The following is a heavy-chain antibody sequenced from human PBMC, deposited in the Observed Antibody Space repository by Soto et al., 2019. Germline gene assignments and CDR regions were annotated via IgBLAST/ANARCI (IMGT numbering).Heavy chain of an antibody. J-gene: IGHJ4*02. V-gene: IGHV4-59*01. D-gene: IGHD6-13*01. Sequence: PSETLSLTCTVSGGSISSYYWSWIRQPPGKGLEWIGYIYYSGSTNYNPSLKSRVTISVDTSKNQFSLKLSSVTAADTAVYYCARGGAAADPLDYWGQGTLVTVSS. CDR2: IYYSGST. CDR1: GGSISSYY. CDR3: ARGGAAADPLDY.